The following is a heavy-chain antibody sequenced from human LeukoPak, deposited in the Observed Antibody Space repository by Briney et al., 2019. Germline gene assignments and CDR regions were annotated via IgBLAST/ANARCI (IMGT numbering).Heavy chain of an antibody. CDR2: INHSGST. Sequence: SETLSLTCTVSGGSISSSSYYWGWIRQPPGKGLEWIGEINHSGSTNYNPSLKSRVTISVDTSKNQFSLKLSSVTAADTAVYYCGRYTAMVFDYWGQGTLVTVSS. D-gene: IGHD5-18*01. V-gene: IGHV4-39*07. CDR1: GGSISSSSYY. CDR3: GRYTAMVFDY. J-gene: IGHJ4*02.